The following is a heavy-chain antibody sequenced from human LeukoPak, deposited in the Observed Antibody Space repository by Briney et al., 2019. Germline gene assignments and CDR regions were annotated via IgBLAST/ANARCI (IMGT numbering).Heavy chain of an antibody. CDR3: ARDASDSSGYYSGFDY. V-gene: IGHV4-31*03. Sequence: SETLSLTCTVSGGSISSGGYYWSWIRRHPGKGLEWIGYIYYSGSTYYNPSLKSRVTISVDTSKNQFSLKLSSVTAADTAVYYCARDASDSSGYYSGFDYWGQGTLVTVSS. CDR2: IYYSGST. CDR1: GGSISSGGYY. J-gene: IGHJ4*02. D-gene: IGHD3-22*01.